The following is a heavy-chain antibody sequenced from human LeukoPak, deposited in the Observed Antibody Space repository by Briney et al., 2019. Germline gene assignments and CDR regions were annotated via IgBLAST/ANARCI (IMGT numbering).Heavy chain of an antibody. CDR2: ISYDGLNK. CDR3: AKGVRSGYDRLDY. D-gene: IGHD5-12*01. CDR1: GFIFSNYG. V-gene: IGHV3-30*18. J-gene: IGHJ4*02. Sequence: GGSLRLSCAASGFIFSNYGIHWVRQAPGKGLEWVAVISYDGLNKNYADSVKGRFTISRDNSRNTLSLQMNSLRVEDTAIYYCAKGVRSGYDRLDYRGQGALVTVSS.